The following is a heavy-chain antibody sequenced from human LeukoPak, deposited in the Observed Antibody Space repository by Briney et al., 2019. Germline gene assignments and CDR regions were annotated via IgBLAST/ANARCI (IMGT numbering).Heavy chain of an antibody. CDR2: INSHGSST. Sequence: GGSLRLSCAASGFTFSSYWMHWVRQAPGKGLLWVSRINSHGSSTSYADSVKGRFTISRDNAKNTLYLQMNSLRAEDTGVYYCAKDLSSGSRRAYWGQGTLVTVSS. J-gene: IGHJ4*02. V-gene: IGHV3-74*01. CDR3: AKDLSSGSRRAY. D-gene: IGHD6-19*01. CDR1: GFTFSSYW.